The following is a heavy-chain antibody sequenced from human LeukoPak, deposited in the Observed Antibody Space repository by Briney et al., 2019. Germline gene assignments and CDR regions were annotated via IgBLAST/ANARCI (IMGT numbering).Heavy chain of an antibody. CDR3: ARVICSGGSCRFDY. J-gene: IGHJ4*02. CDR2: IHTSGST. Sequence: PSETLSLTCAVYGGSFSGYYWSWIRQPPGKGLEWIGRIHTSGSTNYNPSLKSRVTMSVDTSKNKFSLKLSSVTAADTAVYYCARVICSGGSCRFDYWGQGTLVTVSS. CDR1: GGSFSGYY. D-gene: IGHD2-15*01. V-gene: IGHV4-59*10.